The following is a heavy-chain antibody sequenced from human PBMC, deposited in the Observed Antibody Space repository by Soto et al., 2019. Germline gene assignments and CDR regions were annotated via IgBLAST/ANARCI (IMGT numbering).Heavy chain of an antibody. D-gene: IGHD7-27*01. V-gene: IGHV3-23*01. Sequence: EVQVLESGGGLVQPGGSLSLSCAGSGFTFINYAMNFVHQAPGKGLERVSSISGGGDAAFFPVSVRGRFTIARDNSKNTVTRRLIILGVDDTAVYYWARKILGSTNRPNYWYFDLWCRGTQVTVSS. CDR1: GFTFINYA. CDR3: ARKILGSTNRPNYWYFDL. CDR2: ISGGGDAA. J-gene: IGHJ2*01.